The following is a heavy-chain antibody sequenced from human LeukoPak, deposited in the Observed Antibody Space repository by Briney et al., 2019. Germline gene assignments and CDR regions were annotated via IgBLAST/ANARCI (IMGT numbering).Heavy chain of an antibody. CDR2: ISAYNGNT. D-gene: IGHD2-15*01. CDR1: GYTFTSYG. J-gene: IGHJ6*02. Sequence: GASVKVSCKASGYTFTSYGISWVRQAPGQGLEWMGWISAYNGNTNYAQKLQGRVTMTTDTSTSTAYMELRSLRSDDTAVYYCARVDCSGGSCYLDYYYGMDVWGQGTTVTVSS. V-gene: IGHV1-18*01. CDR3: ARVDCSGGSCYLDYYYGMDV.